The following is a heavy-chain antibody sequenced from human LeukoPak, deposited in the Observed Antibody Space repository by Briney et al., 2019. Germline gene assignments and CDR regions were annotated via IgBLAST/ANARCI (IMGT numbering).Heavy chain of an antibody. V-gene: IGHV3-23*01. J-gene: IGHJ4*02. CDR3: SPWIVGGFWADF. CDR2: ISTRSTYT. D-gene: IGHD1-26*01. Sequence: PGGSPRLSCTASKFTFSDYVMTWVRQAPGKGLEWVSAISTRSTYTYYADSVRGRSTISRDDSKSTLYLQMNSLRVDDTARYYCSPWIVGGFWADFWGQGALVTVSS. CDR1: KFTFSDYV.